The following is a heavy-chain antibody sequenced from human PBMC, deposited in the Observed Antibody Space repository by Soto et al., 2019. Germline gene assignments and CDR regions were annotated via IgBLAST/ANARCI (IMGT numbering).Heavy chain of an antibody. CDR3: AREEIAAAGGTNWFDP. J-gene: IGHJ5*02. D-gene: IGHD6-13*01. Sequence: PSGTLSLTCTVSGGSISSGGYYWSWIRQHPGKGLEWIGYIYYSGSTYYNPSLKSRVTISVDTSKNQFSLKLSSVTAADTAVYYCAREEIAAAGGTNWFDPWGQGTLVTVSS. CDR2: IYYSGST. CDR1: GGSISSGGYY. V-gene: IGHV4-31*03.